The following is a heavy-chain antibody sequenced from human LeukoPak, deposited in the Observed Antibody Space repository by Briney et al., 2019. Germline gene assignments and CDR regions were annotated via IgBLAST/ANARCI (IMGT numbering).Heavy chain of an antibody. Sequence: GGSLRLSCAASGFTFSSYEMNWVRQAPGKGLEWVSYISSSSSYIYYADSVKGRFTISRDNAKNSLYLQMNSLRAEDTAVYYCARDRVITFGGVIVHDAFDIWGQGTMVTVSS. J-gene: IGHJ3*02. CDR2: ISSSSSYI. CDR1: GFTFSSYE. D-gene: IGHD3-16*02. V-gene: IGHV3-21*05. CDR3: ARDRVITFGGVIVHDAFDI.